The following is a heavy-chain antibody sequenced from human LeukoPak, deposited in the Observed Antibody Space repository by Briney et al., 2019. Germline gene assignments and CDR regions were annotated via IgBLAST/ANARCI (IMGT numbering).Heavy chain of an antibody. V-gene: IGHV1-18*01. CDR3: ARDTLLWFGELLRGVNWFDP. D-gene: IGHD3-10*01. CDR1: GYTFTSYG. CDR2: ISAYNGNT. Sequence: ASVKVSCKASGYTFTSYGISWVRQAPGQGLEWMGWISAYNGNTNYAQKLQSRVTMTTDTSTSTAYMELRSLRSDDTAVYYCARDTLLWFGELLRGVNWFDPWGQGTLVTVSS. J-gene: IGHJ5*02.